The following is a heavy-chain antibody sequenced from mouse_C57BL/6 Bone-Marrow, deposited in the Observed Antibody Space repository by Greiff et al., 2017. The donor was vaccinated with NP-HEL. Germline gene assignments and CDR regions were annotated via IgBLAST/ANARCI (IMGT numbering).Heavy chain of an antibody. CDR1: GYTFTDHT. CDR3: ARDPGWLLRYFDV. V-gene: IGHV1-78*01. D-gene: IGHD2-3*01. J-gene: IGHJ1*03. Sequence: QVQLQQSDAELVKPGASVKISCKVSGYTFTDHTIHWMKQRPEQGLEWIGYIYPRDGSTKYNEKFKSKATLTVDKPSSTAYMQLSSLTSEDSAVYYCARDPGWLLRYFDVWGTGTTVTVSS. CDR2: IYPRDGST.